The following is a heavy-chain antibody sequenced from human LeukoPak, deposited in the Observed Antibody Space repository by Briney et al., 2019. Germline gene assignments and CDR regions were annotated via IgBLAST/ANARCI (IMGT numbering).Heavy chain of an antibody. Sequence: GGSLRLSCAASGFTFSNAWMSWVRQAPGKGLEWVGRIKSKTDGGTTDYAAPVNGRFSISRDDSKNTLYLEMYSLKTEDTAMYYCLYFWSGSSLVDYWGQGTLVTVSS. J-gene: IGHJ4*02. CDR3: LYFWSGSSLVDY. CDR1: GFTFSNAW. D-gene: IGHD3-3*01. CDR2: IKSKTDGGTT. V-gene: IGHV3-15*01.